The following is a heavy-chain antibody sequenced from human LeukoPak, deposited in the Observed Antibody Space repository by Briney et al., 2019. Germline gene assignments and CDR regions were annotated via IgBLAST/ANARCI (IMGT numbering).Heavy chain of an antibody. J-gene: IGHJ4*02. CDR2: IYKSGTT. D-gene: IGHD2-15*01. CDR3: ASRYCSGGSCFFDY. Sequence: PSETLSLTCTVSGGSISSYYWSWIRQPPGKGLEWIGYIYKSGTTNYNPSLKSRVTMSVDTSKNQFSLKLSSVTAADTAIYHCASRYCSGGSCFFDYWGQGTLVTVSS. V-gene: IGHV4-59*08. CDR1: GGSISSYY.